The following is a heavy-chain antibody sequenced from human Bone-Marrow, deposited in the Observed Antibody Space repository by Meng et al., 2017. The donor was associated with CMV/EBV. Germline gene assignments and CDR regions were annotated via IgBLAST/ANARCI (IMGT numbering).Heavy chain of an antibody. CDR1: GYTFTSYG. V-gene: IGHV1-18*01. Sequence: ASVKVSCKASGYTFTSYGISWVRQAPGQGLEWMGWISAYNGNTNYAQKFQGRVTMTRDTSMTTVHMELSSLRSEDTAVYYCARDLYRIRFGEATHYFYDMDVWGQGTTVTVSS. CDR2: ISAYNGNT. J-gene: IGHJ6*02. D-gene: IGHD3-10*01. CDR3: ARDLYRIRFGEATHYFYDMDV.